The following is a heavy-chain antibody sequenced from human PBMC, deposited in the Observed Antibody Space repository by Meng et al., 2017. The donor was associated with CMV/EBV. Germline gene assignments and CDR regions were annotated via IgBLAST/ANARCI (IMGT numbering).Heavy chain of an antibody. CDR1: CFTVSSNY. Sequence: CVASCFTVSSNYTSWVRQAPGKGLEWVSVIYSGGSTYYADSVKVRFTISRDNSKNTLYLHMNTLRAEDTAVYYCARLIAAAPYYFDYWGQGTLVTVSS. D-gene: IGHD6-13*01. V-gene: IGHV3-53*01. CDR2: IYSGGST. J-gene: IGHJ4*02. CDR3: ARLIAAAPYYFDY.